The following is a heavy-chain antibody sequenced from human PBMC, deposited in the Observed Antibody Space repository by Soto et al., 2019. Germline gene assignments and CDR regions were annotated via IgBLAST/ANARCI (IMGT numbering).Heavy chain of an antibody. CDR3: ASGLRAYYYDSSGYVQGAFDI. CDR1: GFTFSSYS. Sequence: GGSLRLSCAASGFTFSSYSMHWVRQAPGKGLEWVSSISSSSSYIYYADSVKGRFTISRDNAKNSLYLQMNSLRAEDTAVYYCASGLRAYYYDSSGYVQGAFDIWGQGTMVTVSS. CDR2: ISSSSSYI. D-gene: IGHD3-22*01. V-gene: IGHV3-21*01. J-gene: IGHJ3*02.